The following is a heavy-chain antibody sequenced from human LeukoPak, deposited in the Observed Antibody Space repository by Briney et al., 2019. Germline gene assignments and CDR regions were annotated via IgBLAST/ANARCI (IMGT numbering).Heavy chain of an antibody. J-gene: IGHJ4*02. D-gene: IGHD5-18*01. CDR1: GYSFTTYW. CDR2: IYPGGSDT. Sequence: GESLKICCKGSGYSFTTYWIGWLRQMPGKGLEWMGIIYPGGSDTRYSPSFQGQVTISADNSISTAYLQWSSLKASDTAMYYCARGDATMGAFDYWGQGTLVTVSS. CDR3: ARGDATMGAFDY. V-gene: IGHV5-51*01.